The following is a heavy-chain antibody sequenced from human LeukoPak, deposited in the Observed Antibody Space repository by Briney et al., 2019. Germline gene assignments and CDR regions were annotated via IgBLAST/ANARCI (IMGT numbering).Heavy chain of an antibody. D-gene: IGHD4-17*01. V-gene: IGHV4-4*07. CDR2: IHTSGSA. Sequence: PSETPSDTCTVSGSSFNSYYWSWIRQPAGKGLEWIGRIHTSGSADYSPSLQSRVTISVDMSKKEFSLKLTSVTAADTAVYFCARDIDYLRDEDYGWGQGTLVTVSS. J-gene: IGHJ4*02. CDR3: ARDIDYLRDEDYG. CDR1: GSSFNSYY.